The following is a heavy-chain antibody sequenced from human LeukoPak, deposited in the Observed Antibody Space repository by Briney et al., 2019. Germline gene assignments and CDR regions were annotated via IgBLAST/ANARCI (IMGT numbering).Heavy chain of an antibody. CDR3: ATEMSGSYAFDY. V-gene: IGHV1-69*06. CDR1: GYTFTDYY. J-gene: IGHJ4*02. D-gene: IGHD1-26*01. CDR2: IIPIFGTA. Sequence: SVTVSCKASGYTFTDYYVLWVRQAPGQGPEWMGGIIPIFGTANYAQKFQGRVTITADKSTSTAYMELSSLRSEDTAVYYCATEMSGSYAFDYWGQGTLVTVSS.